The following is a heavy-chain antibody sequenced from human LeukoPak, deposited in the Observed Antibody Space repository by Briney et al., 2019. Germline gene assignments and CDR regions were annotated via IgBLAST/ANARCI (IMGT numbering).Heavy chain of an antibody. D-gene: IGHD3-22*01. Sequence: GGFLRLSCAASGFTFSDYAMSWVRQAPGKGLEWVSAISGTGGSTWYADSVKGRVTISRDNSKNTLYLQMNSLRAEDTAVYYCAKDSYDSSGSRYDYWGQGTLVTVSS. J-gene: IGHJ4*02. CDR3: AKDSYDSSGSRYDY. CDR2: ISGTGGST. CDR1: GFTFSDYA. V-gene: IGHV3-23*01.